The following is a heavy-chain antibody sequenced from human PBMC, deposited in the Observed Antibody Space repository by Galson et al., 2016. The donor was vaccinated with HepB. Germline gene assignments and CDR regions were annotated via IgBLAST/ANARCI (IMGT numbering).Heavy chain of an antibody. CDR3: ARDRRVALFGMDV. D-gene: IGHD3-3*01. CDR2: SSGYNGNK. Sequence: SVKVSCKASGYTFTSYGISWVRQAPGQGLKWMGWSSGYNGNKKYAQKFQGRVTMTTDTSTSTDYMELRSLRPDDTAVYYCARDRRVALFGMDVWGQWTTVTVPS. CDR1: GYTFTSYG. V-gene: IGHV1-18*01. J-gene: IGHJ6*02.